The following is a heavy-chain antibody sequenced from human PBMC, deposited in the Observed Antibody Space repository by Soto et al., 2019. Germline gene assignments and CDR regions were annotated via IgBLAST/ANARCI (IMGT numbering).Heavy chain of an antibody. CDR1: GYTFTSYA. V-gene: IGHV1-3*01. CDR3: ARGWLIPAAPRYCSGGSCYLGGWFDP. CDR2: INAGNGNT. D-gene: IGHD2-15*01. Sequence: GASVKVSCKASGYTFTSYAMHWVRQAPGQRLEWMGWINAGNGNTKYSQKFQGRVTITRDTSASIAYMELSSLRSEDTAVYYCARGWLIPAAPRYCSGGSCYLGGWFDPWGQGTLVTVSS. J-gene: IGHJ5*02.